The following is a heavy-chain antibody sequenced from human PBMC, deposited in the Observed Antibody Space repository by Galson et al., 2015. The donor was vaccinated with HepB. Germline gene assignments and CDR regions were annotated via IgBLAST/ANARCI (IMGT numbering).Heavy chain of an antibody. V-gene: IGHV3-30-3*01. D-gene: IGHD1-26*01. CDR2: ISYDGSNK. CDR3: ARDPSGTYYYDY. J-gene: IGHJ4*02. Sequence: LRLSCAAAGFTFSSYAMHWVRQAPGKGLEGGASISYDGSNKYYADSVKGRFTISRDNSKSTLYLQMNSLGAEDTAVYYCARDPSGTYYYDYWGQGTLVTVSS. CDR1: GFTFSSYA.